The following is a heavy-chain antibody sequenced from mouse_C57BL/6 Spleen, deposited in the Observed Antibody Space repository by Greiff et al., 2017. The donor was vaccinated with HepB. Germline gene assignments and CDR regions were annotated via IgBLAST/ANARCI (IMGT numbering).Heavy chain of an antibody. CDR1: GFTFSDYG. D-gene: IGHD1-1*01. V-gene: IGHV5-17*01. J-gene: IGHJ4*01. Sequence: DVHLVESGGGLVKPGGSLKLSCAASGFTFSDYGMHWVRQAPEKGLEWVAYISSGSSTIYYADTVKGRFTISRDNAKNTLFLQMTSLRSEDTAMYYCARPRYYGSSFYYYAMDYWGQGTSVTVSS. CDR3: ARPRYYGSSFYYYAMDY. CDR2: ISSGSSTI.